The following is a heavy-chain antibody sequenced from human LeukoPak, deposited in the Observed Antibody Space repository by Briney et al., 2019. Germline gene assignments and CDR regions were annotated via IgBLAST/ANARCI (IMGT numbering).Heavy chain of an antibody. Sequence: PSETLSLTCTVSGGSISSYYWSWIRQPPGKGLEWIGYIYYSGSTNYNPSLKSRVTLSIDTSKSQISLRLTSVTAADTAVYYCATGSYSGGFDKWGQGTLVIVSS. CDR1: GGSISSYY. J-gene: IGHJ4*02. CDR3: ATGSYSGGFDK. V-gene: IGHV4-59*12. D-gene: IGHD2-8*02. CDR2: IYYSGST.